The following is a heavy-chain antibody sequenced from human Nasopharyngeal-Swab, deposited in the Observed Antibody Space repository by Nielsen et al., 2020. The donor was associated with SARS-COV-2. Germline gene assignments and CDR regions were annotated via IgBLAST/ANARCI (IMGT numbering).Heavy chain of an antibody. D-gene: IGHD3-16*02. CDR1: GYTFTSHA. CDR2: INAANGDT. V-gene: IGHV1-3*01. J-gene: IGHJ6*02. Sequence: ASVKVSCKASGYTFTSHAMHWVRQAPGQRLEWLGWINAANGDTKYSQKIQGRVTITRDTSASTAYMELCSLRSEDTAVYYCARDPRGLSSPSGMDVWGQGTTVTVSS. CDR3: ARDPRGLSSPSGMDV.